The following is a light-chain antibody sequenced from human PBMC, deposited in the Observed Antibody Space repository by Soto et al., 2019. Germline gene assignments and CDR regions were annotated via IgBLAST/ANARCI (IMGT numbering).Light chain of an antibody. Sequence: QSALTQPASVSGSLGQSITISCTGTTSDVGSYNLVSWYQQYPGIAPKLMIYEGDKRPSGVSDRFSGSKAGNTAYLTISGLQAEDEADYYCCSYAGSPTFVLFGGGTKLTVL. CDR2: EGD. CDR1: TSDVGSYNL. J-gene: IGLJ2*01. CDR3: CSYAGSPTFVL. V-gene: IGLV2-23*03.